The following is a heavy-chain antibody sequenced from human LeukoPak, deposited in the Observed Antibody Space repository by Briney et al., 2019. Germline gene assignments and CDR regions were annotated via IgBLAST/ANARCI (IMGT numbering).Heavy chain of an antibody. Sequence: GGSLRLSCAASGFTVSSNYMTWVRQAPGKGLEWVSVIYSYGTTYYADSVKGRFTISRDNSKNTVFLQMNSLRVEDTAVYYCARESAPGYIDYWGQGTPVTVSS. CDR1: GFTVSSNY. V-gene: IGHV3-66*01. CDR2: IYSYGTT. J-gene: IGHJ4*02. D-gene: IGHD6-13*01. CDR3: ARESAPGYIDY.